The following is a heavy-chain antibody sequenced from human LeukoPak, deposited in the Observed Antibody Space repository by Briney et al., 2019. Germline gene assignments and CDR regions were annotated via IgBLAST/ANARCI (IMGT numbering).Heavy chain of an antibody. Sequence: GGSLRLSCAASGFTFDDYAMHWARQAPGKGLEWVSGISWNSGSIGYADSVKGRFTISRDNSKNTLYLQMNSLRAEDTAVYYCAIPYYYDSSGYSNDAFDIWGQGTMVTVSS. D-gene: IGHD3-22*01. CDR1: GFTFDDYA. J-gene: IGHJ3*02. CDR3: AIPYYYDSSGYSNDAFDI. CDR2: ISWNSGSI. V-gene: IGHV3-9*01.